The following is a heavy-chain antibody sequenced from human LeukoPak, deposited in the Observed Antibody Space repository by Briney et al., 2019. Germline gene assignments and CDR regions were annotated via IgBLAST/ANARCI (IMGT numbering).Heavy chain of an antibody. J-gene: IGHJ6*03. Sequence: PSETLSLTCTVSGGSISSYYWSWIRQPAGKGLEWIGRIYTSGGTNYNPSLKSRVTMSVDTSKDQFSLKLSSVTAADTAVYYCAREGRCSSTSCYKLYYYYYYMDVWGKGTTVTVSS. CDR3: AREGRCSSTSCYKLYYYYYYMDV. V-gene: IGHV4-4*07. CDR1: GGSISSYY. CDR2: IYTSGGT. D-gene: IGHD2-2*02.